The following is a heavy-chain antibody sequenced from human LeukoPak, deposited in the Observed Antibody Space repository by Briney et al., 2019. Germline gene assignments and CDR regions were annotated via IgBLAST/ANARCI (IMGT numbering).Heavy chain of an antibody. CDR2: IYYSGST. V-gene: IGHV4-59*01. Sequence: SETLSLTCTVSGGSISSYYWSRIRQPPGKGLEWIGYIYYSGSTNYNPSLKSRVTISVDTSKNQFSLKLSSVTAADTAVYYCAREGYGGNSIDYWGQGTLVTVSS. CDR3: AREGYGGNSIDY. D-gene: IGHD4-23*01. J-gene: IGHJ4*02. CDR1: GGSISSYY.